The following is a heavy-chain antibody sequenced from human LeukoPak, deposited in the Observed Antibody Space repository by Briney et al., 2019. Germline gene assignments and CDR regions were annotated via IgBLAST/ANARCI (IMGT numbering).Heavy chain of an antibody. V-gene: IGHV4-59*01. CDR2: IYYSGST. CDR1: GGSISSYY. Sequence: SETLSLTCTVSGGSISSYYWSWIRQPPGKGLEWIGYIYYSGSTNYNPSLKSRVTISVDTSKNQFSLKLSSVTAADTAVYYCARDPGGGYHFDYWGQGTLVTVSS. D-gene: IGHD5-12*01. CDR3: ARDPGGGYHFDY. J-gene: IGHJ4*02.